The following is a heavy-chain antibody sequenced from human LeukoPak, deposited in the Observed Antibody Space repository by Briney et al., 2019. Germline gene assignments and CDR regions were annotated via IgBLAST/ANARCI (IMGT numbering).Heavy chain of an antibody. CDR3: ARDQAYCGGDCYFDF. J-gene: IGHJ4*02. Sequence: SETLSLTCGVSDAALSGYQWSWIRQPPGKGLEWIGSIYHSGNTDYNPSLKSRVTISVDTSKNQFSLKLRSVTAADTAVYYCARDQAYCGGDCYFDFWGQGTLVTVSS. CDR1: DAALSGYQ. CDR2: IYHSGNT. D-gene: IGHD2-21*02. V-gene: IGHV4-38-2*02.